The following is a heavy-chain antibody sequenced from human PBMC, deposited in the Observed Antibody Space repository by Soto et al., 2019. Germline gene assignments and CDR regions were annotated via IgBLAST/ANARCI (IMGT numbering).Heavy chain of an antibody. CDR1: GYTFSSYY. V-gene: IGHV1-46*01. CDR3: ARDSPPADY. J-gene: IGHJ4*02. Sequence: ASVKVSCKASGYTFSSYYIHWVRQAPGQGLEWMGMINPSSGSTRYAQKFQGRVTMTRDTSTSTVYMELSSLRSDDTAVYYCARDSPPADYWGQGTRVTVSS. CDR2: INPSSGST.